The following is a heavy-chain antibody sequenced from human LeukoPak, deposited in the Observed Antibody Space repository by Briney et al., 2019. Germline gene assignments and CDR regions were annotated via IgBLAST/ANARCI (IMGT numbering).Heavy chain of an antibody. CDR1: EISFRHYA. D-gene: IGHD1-7*01. CDR3: AKDAIPRNSMWDYFDY. V-gene: IGHV3-23*01. CDR2: SGGAGDDT. Sequence: GGPLRLSCAAPEISFRHYAMTWFRQSPGKGLEGFSSSGGAGDDTYYAVSVKGRFTISRDNSKSTLFLQMNSPRDEDTAVYYCAKDAIPRNSMWDYFDYLGQGTLVTVSS. J-gene: IGHJ4*02.